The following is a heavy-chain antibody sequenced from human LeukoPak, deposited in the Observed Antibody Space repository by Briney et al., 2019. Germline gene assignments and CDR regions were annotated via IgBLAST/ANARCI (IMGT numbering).Heavy chain of an antibody. CDR3: GREWGRIAVAGGPGY. J-gene: IGHJ4*02. Sequence: GGSLRLSCEVPGFIFSNYGMHWVRQAPGKGLEWVALIWYDGRTKFHADSVKGRFTISRDNSANILYLQMSSLRVEDTAVYYCGREWGRIAVAGGPGYWGQGALVTVSS. D-gene: IGHD6-19*01. V-gene: IGHV3-33*01. CDR2: IWYDGRTK. CDR1: GFIFSNYG.